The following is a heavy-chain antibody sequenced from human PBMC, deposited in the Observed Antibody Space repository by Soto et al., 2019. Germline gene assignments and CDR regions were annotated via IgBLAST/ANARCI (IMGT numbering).Heavy chain of an antibody. Sequence: GGSLRLSCAASGFTSGYYYMSWGRQAPGKGLEWVANIKQDGSEEYYVDSVEGRFTISRDNAKNSLFLQMNSLRAEDTVVYYCARDGYAGAFDCWGQGTLVTVSS. D-gene: IGHD5-12*01. CDR3: ARDGYAGAFDC. V-gene: IGHV3-7*03. CDR1: GFTSGYYY. J-gene: IGHJ4*02. CDR2: IKQDGSEE.